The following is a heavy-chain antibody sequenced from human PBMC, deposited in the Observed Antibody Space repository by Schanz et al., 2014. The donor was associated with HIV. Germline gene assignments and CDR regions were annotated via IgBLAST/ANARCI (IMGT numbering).Heavy chain of an antibody. CDR2: IGSS. Sequence: QVQLQESGPGLAKPSETLSLSCAVSGGSISGPYWSWIRPPAGKGLEWIGRIGSSDYNPSLKSRVSMSVDTAKNQISLEMKSVTAADTAVYFCARQIANRRVNGDYWFDSWGQGTLVTVSS. D-gene: IGHD4-17*01. CDR1: GGSISGPY. V-gene: IGHV4-4*07. CDR3: ARQIANRRVNGDYWFDS. J-gene: IGHJ5*01.